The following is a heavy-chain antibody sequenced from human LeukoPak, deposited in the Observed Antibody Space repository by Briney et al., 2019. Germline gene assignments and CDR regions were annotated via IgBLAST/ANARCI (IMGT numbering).Heavy chain of an antibody. CDR3: ARDRGVDYCSGGSCSHYYYYMDV. CDR1: GYTFTGYY. V-gene: IGHV1-2*02. CDR2: INPNSGGT. D-gene: IGHD2-15*01. J-gene: IGHJ6*03. Sequence: ASVKVSCKASGYTFTGYYMHWVRQAPGQGLEWMGWINPNSGGTNYAQKFQGRVTMARDTSISTAYMELSRLRSDDTAVYYCARDRGVDYCSGGSCSHYYYYMDVWGKGTTVTISS.